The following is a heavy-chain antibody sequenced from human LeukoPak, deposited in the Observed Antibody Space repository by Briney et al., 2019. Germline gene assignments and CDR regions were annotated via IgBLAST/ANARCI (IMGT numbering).Heavy chain of an antibody. Sequence: GGSLRLSCSASGLTFSVSAIHWVRQASGKGLEWVGRIKTKADNYATAYAASVKGRFTISRDDSTNTAYLQMNSLKPEDTAVYYCTHPAYYYNVDVWGKRTTATVSS. V-gene: IGHV3-73*01. CDR2: IKTKADNYAT. J-gene: IGHJ6*04. CDR1: GLTFSVSA. D-gene: IGHD6-25*01. CDR3: THPAYYYNVDV.